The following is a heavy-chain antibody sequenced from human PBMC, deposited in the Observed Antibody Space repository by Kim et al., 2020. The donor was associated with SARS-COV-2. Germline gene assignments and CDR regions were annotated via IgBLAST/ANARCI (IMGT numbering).Heavy chain of an antibody. CDR3: VKESGSGSYYAWTYYYYGMDG. J-gene: IGHJ6*02. D-gene: IGHD3-10*01. Sequence: GGSLRLSCAASGFTFSSYGMHWVRQAPGKGLEWVAVISYDGSNKYYADSVKGRFTISRDNSKNTLYLQMNSLRAEDTAVYYCVKESGSGSYYAWTYYYYGMDGWGQGTTVTVSS. CDR2: ISYDGSNK. V-gene: IGHV3-30*18. CDR1: GFTFSSYG.